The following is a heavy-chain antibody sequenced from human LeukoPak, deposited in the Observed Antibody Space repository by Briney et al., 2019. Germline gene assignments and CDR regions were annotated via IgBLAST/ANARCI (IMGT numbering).Heavy chain of an antibody. D-gene: IGHD2-15*01. J-gene: IGHJ3*02. Sequence: SETLSLTCAVSGGSISSSNWWSWVRQPPGKGLEWIGEIYHSGSTNYNPSLKSRVTISVDKSKNQFSLKLSSVTAADTAVYYCARDPGGYCSGGSCYRYAFDIWGQGTMVTVSS. CDR2: IYHSGST. CDR1: GGSISSSNW. V-gene: IGHV4-4*02. CDR3: ARDPGGYCSGGSCYRYAFDI.